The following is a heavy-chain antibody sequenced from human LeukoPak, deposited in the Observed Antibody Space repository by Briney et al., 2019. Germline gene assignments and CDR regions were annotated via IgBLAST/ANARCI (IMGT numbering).Heavy chain of an antibody. J-gene: IGHJ5*02. D-gene: IGHD3-16*01. CDR1: GDSMSGSY. CDR2: VNSGST. Sequence: PSETLSLTCTVSGDSMSGSYWSWLRQPPGKGLEWLGYVNSGSTTYNPSLESRVRMSIDTSKSQFSLKLRSVTAADTAVYYCARGGWGWFDPWGQGTLVTVSS. CDR3: ARGGWGWFDP. V-gene: IGHV4-59*01.